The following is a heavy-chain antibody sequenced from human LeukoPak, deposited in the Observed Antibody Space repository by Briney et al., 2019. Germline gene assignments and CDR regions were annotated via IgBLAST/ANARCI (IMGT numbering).Heavy chain of an antibody. V-gene: IGHV1-2*06. CDR3: ARDLRYDSTGYFFDY. D-gene: IGHD3-22*01. CDR2: INHNSGGT. J-gene: IGHJ4*02. Sequence: ASVKVSCKASGYSFTGYYVHWVRQAPGQGLEWMGRINHNSGGTNYAQKFQGRVSMTRDTSISTAYMELSRLRSDDTAVYYCARDLRYDSTGYFFDYWGQGTLVTVSS. CDR1: GYSFTGYY.